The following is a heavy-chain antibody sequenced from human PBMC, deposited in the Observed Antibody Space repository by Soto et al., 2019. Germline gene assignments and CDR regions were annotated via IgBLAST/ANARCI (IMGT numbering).Heavy chain of an antibody. CDR1: RGSMSSSDW. D-gene: IGHD3-16*01. V-gene: IGHV4-4*02. CDR3: ATWGSTAFDI. CDR2: TYHSGNT. Sequence: QLQESGPGLVEPSGTLSLTCAVSRGSMSSSDWWCWVRLAPGKGLEWIGETYHSGNTNYNPSLKSLVTLAVGITKNQFSLTLTSVTAADTGVYDCATWGSTAFDIWGQGTMVTVSS. J-gene: IGHJ3*02.